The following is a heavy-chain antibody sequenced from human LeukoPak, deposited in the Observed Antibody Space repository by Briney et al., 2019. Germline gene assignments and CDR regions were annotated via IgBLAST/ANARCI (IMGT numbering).Heavy chain of an antibody. CDR3: ARDDSVEDTAWWFDP. CDR1: GFTFGNSA. CDR2: INPSGGST. D-gene: IGHD4-23*01. Sequence: ASVKVSCKASGFTFGNSAIQWVRQAPGQRLEWMGIINPSGGSTSYAQKFQGRVTMTRDMSTSTDYMELSSLRSEDTAVYYCARDDSVEDTAWWFDPWGQGTLVTVSS. J-gene: IGHJ5*02. V-gene: IGHV1-46*01.